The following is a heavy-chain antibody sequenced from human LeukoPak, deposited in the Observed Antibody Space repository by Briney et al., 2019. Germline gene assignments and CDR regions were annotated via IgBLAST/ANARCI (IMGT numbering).Heavy chain of an antibody. J-gene: IGHJ4*02. V-gene: IGHV1-69*05. D-gene: IGHD4-11*01. CDR1: GYTFTSYG. CDR3: AGSHTVTTTFDY. CDR2: IIPIFGTA. Sequence: SVKVSCKASGYTFTSYGISWVRQAPGQGLEWMGGIIPIFGTANYAQKFQGRVTITTDESTSTAYMELSSLRSEDTAVYYCAGSHTVTTTFDYWGQGTLVTVSS.